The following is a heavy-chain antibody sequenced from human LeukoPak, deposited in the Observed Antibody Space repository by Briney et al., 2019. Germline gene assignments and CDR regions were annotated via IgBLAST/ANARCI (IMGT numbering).Heavy chain of an antibody. CDR2: LFPIFGTA. D-gene: IGHD3-10*01. CDR1: GGTFSSYD. V-gene: IGHV1-69*13. CDR3: ARDSITMVRGVIQNYYYYGMDV. J-gene: IGHJ6*02. Sequence: SVTVSCKASGGTFSSYDISWVRQAPGQGLEWIGRLFPIFGTANYAQKFQGRATITADESTSTAYMDLSILRSEDTAVYYCARDSITMVRGVIQNYYYYGMDVWGQGTTVTVSS.